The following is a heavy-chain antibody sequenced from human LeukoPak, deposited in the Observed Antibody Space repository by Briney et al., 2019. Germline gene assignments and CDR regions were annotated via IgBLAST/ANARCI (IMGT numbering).Heavy chain of an antibody. CDR3: ARSTVTPYYFDY. Sequence: SETLSLTCTVSGGSISSYYWSWIRQPPGKGLEWIGYIYYSGSTNYNPSLKSRVTISVDTSKNQFSLKLSSVTAADTAVYYCARSTVTPYYFDYWGQGTLVTVSS. D-gene: IGHD4-17*01. CDR1: GGSISSYY. CDR2: IYYSGST. V-gene: IGHV4-59*01. J-gene: IGHJ4*02.